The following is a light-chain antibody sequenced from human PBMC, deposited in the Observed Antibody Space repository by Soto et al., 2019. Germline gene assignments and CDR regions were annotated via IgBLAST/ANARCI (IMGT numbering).Light chain of an antibody. CDR2: DVS. V-gene: IGKV3-11*01. J-gene: IGKJ1*01. CDR3: QQRSNWPWT. CDR1: QSVTTY. Sequence: TVLTQSPATLFLSPGERAILSCRASQSVTTYLAWYQQKPGQAPRLLIYDVSNRAAGIPARFSGSGSGTDFTLTISSLEPEDFAVYYCQQRSNWPWTFGQGTKVDI.